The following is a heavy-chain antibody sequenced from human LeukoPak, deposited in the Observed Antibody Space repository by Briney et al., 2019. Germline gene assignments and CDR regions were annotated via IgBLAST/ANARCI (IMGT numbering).Heavy chain of an antibody. CDR2: INPTGGST. J-gene: IGHJ4*02. CDR1: GYTFPSYF. Sequence: ASVKVSCKASGYTFPSYFMHWVRQAPGQGLEWMGIINPTGGSTTYAQKFQGRVTMTRDTSTSTVYMELSSLRSDDTAVYYCARGRRADFNMITFGGVIKTHFDYWGQGTLVTVSS. CDR3: ARGRRADFNMITFGGVIKTHFDY. D-gene: IGHD3-16*02. V-gene: IGHV1-46*01.